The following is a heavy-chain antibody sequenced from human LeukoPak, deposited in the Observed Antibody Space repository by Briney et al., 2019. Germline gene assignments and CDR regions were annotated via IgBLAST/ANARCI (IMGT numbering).Heavy chain of an antibody. Sequence: GESLKISCKGSGYRFTSYWIGWVRQMPGKGLEWMGIIYPGDSDTRYSPSFQGQVTISADKSISTAYLQWSSLKASDTAMYYCARQGPLGCSGGSCYSDYWGQGTLVTVSS. CDR3: ARQGPLGCSGGSCYSDY. CDR2: IYPGDSDT. V-gene: IGHV5-51*01. CDR1: GYRFTSYW. D-gene: IGHD2-15*01. J-gene: IGHJ4*02.